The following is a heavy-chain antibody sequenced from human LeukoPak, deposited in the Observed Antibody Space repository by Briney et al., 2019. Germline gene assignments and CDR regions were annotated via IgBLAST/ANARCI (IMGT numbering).Heavy chain of an antibody. CDR1: GFTFSSYW. V-gene: IGHV3-74*01. CDR3: ARGVGYSISL. CDR2: INSDGNNR. J-gene: IGHJ4*02. Sequence: GSLRLSCAASGFTFSSYWMHWVRQAPGKGLLWVSLINSDGNNRGYADSVKGRFTVSRDNAKNTLYLQMNSLRAEDTAVYYCARGVGYSISLWGQGTLVTVSS. D-gene: IGHD6-13*01.